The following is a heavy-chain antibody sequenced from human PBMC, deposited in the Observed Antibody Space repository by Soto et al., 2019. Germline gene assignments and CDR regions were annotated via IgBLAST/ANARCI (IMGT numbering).Heavy chain of an antibody. Sequence: EVQLVESGGGAVQPGGSLRLSCVVSGFMFTKHWMGWVRQVPGKGLEWLAKINEDGSEKNYVDSVKGRFTISRDNAKNSLYLKKNSLRAEDTAVYYCARCGSYGFDWFYYYAMDVWGQGTAVTVSS. V-gene: IGHV3-7*01. CDR3: ARCGSYGFDWFYYYAMDV. D-gene: IGHD3-9*01. CDR1: GFMFTKHW. CDR2: INEDGSEK. J-gene: IGHJ6*02.